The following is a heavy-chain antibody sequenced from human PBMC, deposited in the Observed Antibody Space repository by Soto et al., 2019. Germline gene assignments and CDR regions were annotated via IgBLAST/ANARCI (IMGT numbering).Heavy chain of an antibody. CDR1: GRSLSGYY. CDR2: INHSGST. D-gene: IGHD2-2*01. CDR3: TRGPRSTRMDV. J-gene: IGHJ6*02. Sequence: QVQLQQWGAGLLKPSETLSLTCAVYGRSLSGYYWSWIRQSPGKGLEWIGEINHSGSTNYNPSLKSRVTISVDTSKNQFSLRLTSVTAADAAVYYCTRGPRSTRMDVWGQGTTVTVSS. V-gene: IGHV4-34*01.